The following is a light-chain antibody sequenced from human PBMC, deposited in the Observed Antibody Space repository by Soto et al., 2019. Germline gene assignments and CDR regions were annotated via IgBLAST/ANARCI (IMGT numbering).Light chain of an antibody. V-gene: IGKV1-27*01. CDR1: QGISTY. J-gene: IGKJ1*01. CDR3: QNYNGAPWT. Sequence: DIQMTQSPSSLSASVGDRVTITCRASQGISTYLVWYQQKPGTVPKLLIFTASTLQSGVPSRFSGSGSGTDVTLTMNSLQPEDVATYYCQNYNGAPWTFGQGTKVEIK. CDR2: TAS.